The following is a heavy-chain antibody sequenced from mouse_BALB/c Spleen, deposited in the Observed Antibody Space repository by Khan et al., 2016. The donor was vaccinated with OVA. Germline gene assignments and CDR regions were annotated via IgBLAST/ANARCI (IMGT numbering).Heavy chain of an antibody. V-gene: IGHV3-2*02. J-gene: IGHJ2*01. CDR1: GYSITSDYA. CDR3: ASVYGGDFDY. CDR2: ISYSGNT. Sequence: EVQLQESGPGLVKPSQSLSLTCTVTGYSITSDYAWNWIRQFPGNKLEWMGFISYSGNTNYNPSLKSRISITRDTSKKQFFLQLNSVTTEDTATYYCASVYGGDFDYWGQGTTLTVSS. D-gene: IGHD1-1*01.